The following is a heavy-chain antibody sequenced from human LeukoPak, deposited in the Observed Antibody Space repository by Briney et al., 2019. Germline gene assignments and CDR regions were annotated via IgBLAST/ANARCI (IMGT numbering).Heavy chain of an antibody. D-gene: IGHD4-17*01. J-gene: IGHJ4*02. V-gene: IGHV3-66*01. Sequence: GGSLILSCAVSGLTVSSNYMSWVRQAPGKWLEWVSLIYSGGSTYYADSVKGRFTISRDNSKNTVYLQMNSLRAEDTAVYYCARWPDYGLEYWGQGTLVTVSS. CDR1: GLTVSSNY. CDR3: ARWPDYGLEY. CDR2: IYSGGST.